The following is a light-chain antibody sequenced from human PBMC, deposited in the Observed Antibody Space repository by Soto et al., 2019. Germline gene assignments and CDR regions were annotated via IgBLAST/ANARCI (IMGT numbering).Light chain of an antibody. J-gene: IGLJ3*02. CDR3: SSFTGSTTWV. CDR1: SNDVGGYNY. V-gene: IGLV2-14*01. Sequence: QSALTQPASLSGSPGQSITMFCTGTSNDVGGYNYVSWYQQHPGKAPKLIIYEVSNRSSGISSRFSGSKSANTASLTISGLQAEDEAEYYCSSFTGSTTWVFGGGTKVTVL. CDR2: EVS.